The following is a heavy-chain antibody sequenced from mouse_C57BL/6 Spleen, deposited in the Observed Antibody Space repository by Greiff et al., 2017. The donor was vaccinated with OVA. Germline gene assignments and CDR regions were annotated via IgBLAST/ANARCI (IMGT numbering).Heavy chain of an antibody. J-gene: IGHJ4*01. D-gene: IGHD2-2*01. CDR1: GYSITSGYY. CDR3: ARGGAMVTRYAMDY. V-gene: IGHV3-6*01. Sequence: VQLQQSGPGLVKPSQSLSLTCSVTGYSITSGYYWNWIRQFPGNKLEWMGYISYDGSNNYNPSLKNRISITRDTSKNQFFLKLNSVTTEDTATYYCARGGAMVTRYAMDYWGQGTSVTVSS. CDR2: ISYDGSN.